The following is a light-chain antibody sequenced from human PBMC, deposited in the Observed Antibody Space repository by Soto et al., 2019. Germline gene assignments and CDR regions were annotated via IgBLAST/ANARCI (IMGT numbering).Light chain of an antibody. CDR1: QGINSY. CDR2: DAS. J-gene: IGKJ5*01. V-gene: IGKV1-9*01. Sequence: DIQLTQSPSFLSASVGDRVTITCRASQGINSYLAWYQQKPGKAPKLLMYDASTLQRGVPSRFSGSGSGTEFTLAISSLQPEDFTTYYCQQFNDYPITFGQGTRLEIK. CDR3: QQFNDYPIT.